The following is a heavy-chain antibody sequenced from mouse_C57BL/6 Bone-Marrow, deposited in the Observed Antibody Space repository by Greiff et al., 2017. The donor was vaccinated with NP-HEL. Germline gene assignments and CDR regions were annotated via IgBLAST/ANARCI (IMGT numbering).Heavy chain of an antibody. J-gene: IGHJ4*01. CDR1: GYTFTSYW. CDR2: IHPNSGST. V-gene: IGHV1-64*01. D-gene: IGHD3-1*01. Sequence: QVQLQQPGAELVKPGASVKLSCKASGYTFTSYWMHWVKQRPGPGLEWIGMIHPNSGSTNYNEKFKSKATLTVDKSSSTAYLQLSSLTSEDSAVYYCAREQLHYYAMDYWGQGTSVTVSS. CDR3: AREQLHYYAMDY.